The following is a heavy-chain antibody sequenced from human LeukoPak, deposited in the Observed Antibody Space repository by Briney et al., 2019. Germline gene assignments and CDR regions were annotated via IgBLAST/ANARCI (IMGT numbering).Heavy chain of an antibody. CDR1: GFAFRSYE. CDR3: ATSLSGWFGPSAYY. J-gene: IGHJ4*02. Sequence: GGSLRLSCVASGFAFRSYEMSWFRQAPGKGLEWVSFISGDGRAIHYADSVKGRFTISADNPRNSVFLQMNSLRAEDTAVYYCATSLSGWFGPSAYYCGQGTLVTVSS. CDR2: ISGDGRAI. V-gene: IGHV3-48*03. D-gene: IGHD6-19*01.